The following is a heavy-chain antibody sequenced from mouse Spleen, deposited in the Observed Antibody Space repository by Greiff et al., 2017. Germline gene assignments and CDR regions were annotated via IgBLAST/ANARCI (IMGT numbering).Heavy chain of an antibody. Sequence: EVQRVESGGGLVKPGGSLKLSCAASGFTFSSYAMSWVRQTPEKRLEWVATISDGGSYTYYPDNVKGRFTISRDNAKNNLYLQMSHLKSEDTAMYYCARVSNYNGFYAMDYWGQGTSVTVSS. CDR2: ISDGGSYT. CDR3: ARVSNYNGFYAMDY. CDR1: GFTFSSYA. D-gene: IGHD2-5*01. J-gene: IGHJ4*01. V-gene: IGHV5-4*01.